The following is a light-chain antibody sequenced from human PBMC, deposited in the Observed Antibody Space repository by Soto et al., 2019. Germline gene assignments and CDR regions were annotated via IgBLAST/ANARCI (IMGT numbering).Light chain of an antibody. V-gene: IGKV3-20*01. CDR2: GAS. CDR1: QIVSSSY. J-gene: IGKJ2*01. Sequence: EIVLTQSPGTLSLSPGERATVSCRASQIVSSSYLAWYQQKPGQAPRLLIYGASSRATRIPDRFSGSGSGTDFTLTISRLEAEDFAVYYCQQYGNSPETFGQGTKLEIK. CDR3: QQYGNSPET.